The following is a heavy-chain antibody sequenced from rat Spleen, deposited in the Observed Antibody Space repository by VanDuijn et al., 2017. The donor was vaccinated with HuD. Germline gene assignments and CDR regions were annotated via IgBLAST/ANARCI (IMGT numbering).Heavy chain of an antibody. J-gene: IGHJ2*01. V-gene: IGHV2-13*01. D-gene: IGHD1-9*01. CDR3: ARARTYYGYNSYYFDY. CDR2: IWGDGTT. Sequence: QVQLKESGPGLVQPSQTLSLTCTVSGFSLTTYGVTWVRQPPGKGLEWMGGIWGDGTTNYNPVLKSRLSISRDTSKSQVFLKMNSLQTEDTATYYCARARTYYGYNSYYFDYWGQGVMVTVSS. CDR1: GFSLTTYG.